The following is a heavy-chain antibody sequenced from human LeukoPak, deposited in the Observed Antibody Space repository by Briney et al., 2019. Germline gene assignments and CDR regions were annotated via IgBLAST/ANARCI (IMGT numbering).Heavy chain of an antibody. D-gene: IGHD3-22*01. CDR3: ARDLDYYDSSGYYSYFDY. Sequence: ASVKVSCEASGYTFTSYYMHWVRQAPGQGLEWMGRINPNSGGTNYAQKFQGRVTMTRDTSISTAYMELSRLRSDDTAVYYCARDLDYYDSSGYYSYFDYWGQGTLVTVSS. CDR1: GYTFTSYY. V-gene: IGHV1-2*06. CDR2: INPNSGGT. J-gene: IGHJ4*02.